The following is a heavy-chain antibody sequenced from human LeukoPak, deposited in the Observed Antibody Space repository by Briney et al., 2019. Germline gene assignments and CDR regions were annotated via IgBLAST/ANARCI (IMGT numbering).Heavy chain of an antibody. J-gene: IGHJ4*02. CDR2: INPNSGGT. D-gene: IGHD2-15*01. CDR1: EYIFSGYY. V-gene: IGHV1-2*02. Sequence: ASVKVSCKASEYIFSGYYIHWVRQAPGQGLEWMGWINPNSGGTNYAQKFQGRVTVTRDTSISTAYMELSRLRSDDTAVYYCARDTSYYFDYWGQGTLVTVSS. CDR3: ARDTSYYFDY.